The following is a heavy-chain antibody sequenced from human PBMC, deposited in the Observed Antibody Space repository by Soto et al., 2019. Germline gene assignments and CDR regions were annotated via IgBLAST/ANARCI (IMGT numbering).Heavy chain of an antibody. Sequence: GESLKISCKGSGYRFTTYWIGWVRQLPGKGLEWMGIIYPGDSDTRYSPSFQGQVTISADKSITTAYLQWSSLKASDTAIYDCARHFFCSIFSCYRGPPGTYFSGWDVGGKGPTVPAPS. CDR3: ARHFFCSIFSCYRGPPGTYFSGWDV. CDR2: IYPGDSDT. CDR1: GYRFTTYW. D-gene: IGHD2-2*01. J-gene: IGHJ6*04. V-gene: IGHV5-51*01.